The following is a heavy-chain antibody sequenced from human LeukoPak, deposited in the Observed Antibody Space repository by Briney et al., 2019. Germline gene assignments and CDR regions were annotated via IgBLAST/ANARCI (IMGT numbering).Heavy chain of an antibody. CDR3: ATLGGSSGWYSDY. Sequence: SQTLSLTCAVSGGSISSGGYSWSWIRQPPGKGLEWIGYIYHSGSTNYNPSLKSRVTISVDTSKNQFSLKLSSVTAADTAVYYCATLGGSSGWYSDYWGQGTLVTVSS. CDR1: GGSISSGGYS. V-gene: IGHV4-30-2*02. J-gene: IGHJ4*02. CDR2: IYHSGST. D-gene: IGHD6-19*01.